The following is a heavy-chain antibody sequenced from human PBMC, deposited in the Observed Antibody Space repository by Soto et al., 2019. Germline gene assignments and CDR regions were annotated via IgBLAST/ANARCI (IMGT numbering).Heavy chain of an antibody. D-gene: IGHD4-17*01. V-gene: IGHV2-5*02. CDR2: IYWDDGK. Sequence: QITLKESGPALVKPTQTLTLTCTFSGFSLRTSGVGVGWIRQPPGKALEWLALIYWDDGKRYSPSLKSRLTTTKDTSNNQVVLRMTNMDPVDTATYYCAHRTTGGCYFDYWGQGTLVPVSS. J-gene: IGHJ4*02. CDR1: GFSLRTSGVG. CDR3: AHRTTGGCYFDY.